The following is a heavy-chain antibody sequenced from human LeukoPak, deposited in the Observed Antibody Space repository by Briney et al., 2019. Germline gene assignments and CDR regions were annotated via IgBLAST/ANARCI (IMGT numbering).Heavy chain of an antibody. Sequence: GSLRLSCAASGFTFANSWMAWIRQPAGKGLEWIGRIYTSGSAIYNPSLKSRVTMSVDTSKNQFSLNLSSVTAADTAVYYCARDKPGDHGERPAERFDYWGRGTLVTVSS. CDR3: ARDKPGDHGERPAERFDY. CDR1: GFTFANSW. D-gene: IGHD2-2*01. V-gene: IGHV4-4*07. J-gene: IGHJ4*02. CDR2: IYTSGSA.